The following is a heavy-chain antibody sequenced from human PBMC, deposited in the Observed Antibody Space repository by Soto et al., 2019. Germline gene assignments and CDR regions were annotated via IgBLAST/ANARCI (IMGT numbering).Heavy chain of an antibody. CDR3: ASGNYGSGSLDY. V-gene: IGHV1-69*13. J-gene: IGHJ4*02. D-gene: IGHD3-10*01. CDR2: IIPIFGTA. CDR1: GGTFSSYA. Sequence: SVKVSCKASGGTFSSYAISWVRQAPGQGLEWMGGIIPIFGTANYAQKFQGRVTITADESTSTAYMELSSLRSDGTAVYYCASGNYGSGSLDYWGQGTLVTVSS.